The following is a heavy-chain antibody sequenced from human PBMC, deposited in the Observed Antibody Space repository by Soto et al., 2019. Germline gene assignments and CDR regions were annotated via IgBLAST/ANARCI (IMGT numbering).Heavy chain of an antibody. CDR3: ARSETGYSRFDD. CDR2: IDPGNGNT. CDR1: GYTFTGNA. Sequence: QVQLVQSGAEVKNPGASVKVSCRASGYTFTGNAIHWIRQAPGQRLEWIGKIDPGNGNTKYSQNFQGRVTITRATSASAAYMELNTLGAEDPSIYYCARSETGYSRFDDWCQGTLVTVSS. D-gene: IGHD3-9*01. V-gene: IGHV1-3*01. J-gene: IGHJ4*02.